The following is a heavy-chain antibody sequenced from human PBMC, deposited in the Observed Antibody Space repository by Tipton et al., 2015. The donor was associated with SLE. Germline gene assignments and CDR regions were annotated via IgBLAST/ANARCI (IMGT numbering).Heavy chain of an antibody. V-gene: IGHV4-61*02. J-gene: IGHJ4*02. CDR1: GDSFSSGDYY. CDR2: IHTSGST. CDR3: ASLYGDRTDY. D-gene: IGHD4-17*01. Sequence: TLSLTCTVSGDSFSSGDYYWTWIRQSAGKGLEWIGRIHTSGSTTYNDFLKSRISISMDTSKNQFSLQLTSVTAADTAVYFCASLYGDRTDYWGQGILVTVSS.